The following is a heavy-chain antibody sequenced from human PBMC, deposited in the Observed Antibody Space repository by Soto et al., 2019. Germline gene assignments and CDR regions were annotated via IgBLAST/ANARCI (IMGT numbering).Heavy chain of an antibody. CDR1: GCTFSSYA. V-gene: IGHV1-69*13. D-gene: IGHD3-22*01. J-gene: IGHJ5*02. CDR3: AMEANYYDSSGYFARWFDP. CDR2: IIPIFGTA. Sequence: SVKVSCKASGCTFSSYAISWVRQAPGQGLEWMGGIIPIFGTANYAQKFQGRVTITADESTSTAYMELSSLRSEDTAVYYCAMEANYYDSSGYFARWFDPWGQGTLATVSS.